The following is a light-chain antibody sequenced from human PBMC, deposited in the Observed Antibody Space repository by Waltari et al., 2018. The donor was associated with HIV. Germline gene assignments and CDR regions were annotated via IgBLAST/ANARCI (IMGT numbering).Light chain of an antibody. J-gene: IGLJ1*01. Sequence: SALTQPRSVSGSPRQSVTIPCPGTSSDVGGYTIVSWYQHHQGKAPKLVISDVTKRPSGVPDRFSGSKSGNTASLTISGLQAEDEADYYCCSYSGSGTLYVFGTGTEVTVL. CDR2: DVT. CDR1: SSDVGGYTI. V-gene: IGLV2-11*02. CDR3: CSYSGSGTLYV.